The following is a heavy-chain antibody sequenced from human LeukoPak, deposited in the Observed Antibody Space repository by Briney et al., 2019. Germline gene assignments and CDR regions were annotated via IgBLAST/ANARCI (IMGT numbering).Heavy chain of an antibody. Sequence: GGSLRLSCAASGFTLSSYAMHWVRQAPGKGLEWVSVISYDGSVLYYADSVEGRLTISRDNSKNALYLQMNSLRTEDTAVYYCARATAPYFYMDVWGKGTTVTISS. J-gene: IGHJ6*03. CDR1: GFTLSSYA. CDR2: ISYDGSVL. V-gene: IGHV3-30*04. D-gene: IGHD2-21*02. CDR3: ARATAPYFYMDV.